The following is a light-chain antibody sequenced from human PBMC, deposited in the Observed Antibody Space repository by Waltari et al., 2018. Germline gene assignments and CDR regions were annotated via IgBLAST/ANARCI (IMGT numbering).Light chain of an antibody. CDR3: QQNYVTPFT. CDR2: SAS. CDR1: QTVSSD. V-gene: IGKV1-39*01. J-gene: IGKJ2*01. Sequence: DIQMTQSPSSLSASVGDSVTITCRASQTVSSDLHWYQQRPGKAPKLLIYSASTLQSGVPSRFSGRGSGTDFTLTISNLQPEELATYFCQQNYVTPFTFGLGTKLEIK.